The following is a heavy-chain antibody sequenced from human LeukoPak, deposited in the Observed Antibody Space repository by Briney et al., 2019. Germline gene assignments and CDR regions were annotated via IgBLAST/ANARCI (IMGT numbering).Heavy chain of an antibody. CDR2: INPNSGGT. V-gene: IGHV1-2*06. CDR1: GYTLTAYY. Sequence: ASVKVSCKASGYTLTAYYIYRVRQAPGQGLEWMGRINPNSGGTDYAQNFQGRVTMTRDTSISTAYMELSRLRSDDTAVYYCARGYCRGGTCYLVENWLDPWGQGTLVTVSS. D-gene: IGHD2-15*01. J-gene: IGHJ5*02. CDR3: ARGYCRGGTCYLVENWLDP.